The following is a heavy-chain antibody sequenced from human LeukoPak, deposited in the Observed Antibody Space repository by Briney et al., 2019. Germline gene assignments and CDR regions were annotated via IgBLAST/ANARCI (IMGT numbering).Heavy chain of an antibody. Sequence: ASVKVSCKASGYTFIGYYMHCVRQAPGQGLEWMGWINPNTGGTNYAQKLQGWVTMTRDTSISTAYMELSRLTSDDTAVYYCARGRATVTTLSGMDVWGQGTSVTVSS. CDR1: GYTFIGYY. V-gene: IGHV1-2*04. D-gene: IGHD4-17*01. J-gene: IGHJ6*02. CDR2: INPNTGGT. CDR3: ARGRATVTTLSGMDV.